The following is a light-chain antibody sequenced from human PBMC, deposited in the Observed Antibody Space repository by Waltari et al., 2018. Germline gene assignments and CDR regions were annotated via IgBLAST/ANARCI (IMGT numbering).Light chain of an antibody. CDR1: SSDVGSYNL. V-gene: IGLV2-23*02. CDR3: CSYAGPATFVV. CDR2: EVY. J-gene: IGLJ2*01. Sequence: QSALTQPASVSGSPGQSITISCTGMSSDVGSYNLVSWYQQFPGSAPQLIIYEVYRRPSGISDRFSGSKSGNTASLTISGVRAEDEADYYCCSYAGPATFVVFGGGTKLTVL.